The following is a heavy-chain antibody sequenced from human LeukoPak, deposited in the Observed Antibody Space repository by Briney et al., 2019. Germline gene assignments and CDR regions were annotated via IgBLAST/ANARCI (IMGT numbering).Heavy chain of an antibody. Sequence: PGGSLRLLCSASGFPFRSYWMHWVRQAPGKGMVRVSGISFNGGVTDYAGSVKGRFTISRDNSKNTLYLQMNSLRAEDTAIYYCAKRGGSSWYGDFDYWGQGTLVTVSS. CDR1: GFPFRSYW. CDR2: ISFNGGVT. J-gene: IGHJ4*02. CDR3: AKRGGSSWYGDFDY. V-gene: IGHV3-23*01. D-gene: IGHD6-13*01.